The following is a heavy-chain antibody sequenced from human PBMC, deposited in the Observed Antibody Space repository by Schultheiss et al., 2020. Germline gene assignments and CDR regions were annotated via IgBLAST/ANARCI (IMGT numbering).Heavy chain of an antibody. CDR2: ISSSGSSK. Sequence: GGSLRLSCAASGFTFSSYEMHWVRQAPGKELEWVSYISSSGSSKYYADSVKGRFTISRDNAKNSLYLQMNSLRAGDTAVYYCASYGDYTSFDCWGQGTLVTVSS. J-gene: IGHJ4*02. V-gene: IGHV3-48*03. CDR3: ASYGDYTSFDC. CDR1: GFTFSSYE. D-gene: IGHD4-17*01.